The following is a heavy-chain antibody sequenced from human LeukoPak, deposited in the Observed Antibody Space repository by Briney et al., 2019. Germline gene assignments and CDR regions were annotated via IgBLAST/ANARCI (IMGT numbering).Heavy chain of an antibody. CDR1: GGSISSSSYY. V-gene: IGHV4-39*01. D-gene: IGHD6-19*01. J-gene: IGHJ4*02. Sequence: PSETLSLTCTVSGGSISSSSYYWGWIRQPPGKGLEWIGSIYYSGSTYYNPSLKSRVTIFVDTSKNQFSLKLSSVTAADTAVYYCARQRIAVAGTHFDYWGQGTLVTVSS. CDR2: IYYSGST. CDR3: ARQRIAVAGTHFDY.